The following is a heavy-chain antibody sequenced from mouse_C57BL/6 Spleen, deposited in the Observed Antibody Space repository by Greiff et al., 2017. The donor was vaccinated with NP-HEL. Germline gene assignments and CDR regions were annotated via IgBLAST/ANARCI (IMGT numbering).Heavy chain of an antibody. J-gene: IGHJ2*01. D-gene: IGHD1-1*01. CDR3: TRDAYYYYGNSSFDY. CDR1: GFTFSSYA. V-gene: IGHV5-9-1*02. Sequence: EVKLLESGEGLVKPGGSLKLSCAASGFTFSSYAMSWVRQTPEKRLEWVAYISRGGGYIYYADTVKGRFTISRDNARNTLYLQMSSLKSEDTAMYYCTRDAYYYYGNSSFDYWGQGTTLTVSS. CDR2: ISRGGGYI.